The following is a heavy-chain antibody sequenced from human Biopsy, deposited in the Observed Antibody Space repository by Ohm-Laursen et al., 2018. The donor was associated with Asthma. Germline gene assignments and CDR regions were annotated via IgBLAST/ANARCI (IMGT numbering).Heavy chain of an antibody. V-gene: IGHV4-39*01. CDR3: ARHSGNYYAQLNY. CDR2: ISYTGST. D-gene: IGHD1-26*01. J-gene: IGHJ4*02. CDR1: ADSISSNNFY. Sequence: SDTLSLTCPVSADSISSNNFYWGWIRQPPGKGLEWIATISYTGSTYYNPSLKSRVTISVDTSKNQFSLKLSSVTAADTAVYYRARHSGNYYAQLNYWGQGTLVTVSS.